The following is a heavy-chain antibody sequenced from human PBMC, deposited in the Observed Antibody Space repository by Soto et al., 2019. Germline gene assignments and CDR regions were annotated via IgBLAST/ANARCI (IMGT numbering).Heavy chain of an antibody. CDR3: ARHKSGSDWLDP. Sequence: QLQLQESGPGLVKPSETLSLTCTVSGGSISDISYCWGWIRQPPGKGLQWIGCMFYSGATYYNPSLKNRVTLSVDTSNNEFSLKLVSVTAPDTAVYYCARHKSGSDWLDPWDQGTLVTVSS. V-gene: IGHV4-39*01. CDR2: MFYSGAT. D-gene: IGHD2-15*01. J-gene: IGHJ5*02. CDR1: GGSISDISYC.